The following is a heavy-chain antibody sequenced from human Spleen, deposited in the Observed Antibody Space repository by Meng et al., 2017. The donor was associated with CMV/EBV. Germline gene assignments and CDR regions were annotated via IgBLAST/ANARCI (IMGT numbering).Heavy chain of an antibody. J-gene: IGHJ4*02. D-gene: IGHD5-12*01. CDR3: HAQRGVATIPPTEYYFDY. CDR2: IKQDGSEK. V-gene: IGHV3-7*01. Sequence: GGSLSLSCAASGFTFSNYWMSWVRQAPGKGLEWVANIKQDGSEKYYVDSVKGRFTIFRDNAKNSLYLQMNSLRAEDTAVYYCHAQRGVATIPPTEYYFDYWGQGTLVTVSS. CDR1: GFTFSNYW.